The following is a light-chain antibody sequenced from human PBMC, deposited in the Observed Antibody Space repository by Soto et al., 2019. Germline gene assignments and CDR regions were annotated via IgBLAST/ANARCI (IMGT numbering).Light chain of an antibody. Sequence: QSALTQPASVSGSPGQSITISCTGTSSDVGGYNYVSWYQQHPGKAPKLMIYEVSNRPSGVPDRFSGSKSGTSASLAISGLQSEDEADYYCAAWDDTLNGVLFGGGTQLTVL. CDR2: EVS. V-gene: IGLV2-14*01. CDR1: SSDVGGYNY. CDR3: AAWDDTLNGVL. J-gene: IGLJ2*01.